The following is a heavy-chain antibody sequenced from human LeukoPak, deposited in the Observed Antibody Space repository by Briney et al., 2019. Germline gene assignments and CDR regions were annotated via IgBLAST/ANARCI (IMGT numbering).Heavy chain of an antibody. CDR3: ARRGYYDSSGYYDY. V-gene: IGHV4-59*08. CDR2: IYYSGST. CDR1: GGSISSYY. D-gene: IGHD3-22*01. Sequence: SETLSLTCTVSGGSISSYYWSWIRQPAGKGLEWIGYIYYSGSTNYNPSLKSRVTISVDTSKNQFSLKLSSVTAADTAVYYCARRGYYDSSGYYDYWGQGTLVTVSS. J-gene: IGHJ4*02.